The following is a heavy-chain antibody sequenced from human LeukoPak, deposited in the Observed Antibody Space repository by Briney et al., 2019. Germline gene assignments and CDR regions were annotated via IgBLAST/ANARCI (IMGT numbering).Heavy chain of an antibody. CDR1: GFTFSNYG. D-gene: IGHD1-7*01. Sequence: GSLRLSCAASGFTFSNYGMHWVRQAPGKGLEWVAFIRSDGNNEYYADSVKGRFIISRDNSKNTLYLQMNSLRGDDTAVYYCAKDSLNWNYDYWGQGTLVTVSS. J-gene: IGHJ4*02. CDR2: IRSDGNNE. CDR3: AKDSLNWNYDY. V-gene: IGHV3-30*02.